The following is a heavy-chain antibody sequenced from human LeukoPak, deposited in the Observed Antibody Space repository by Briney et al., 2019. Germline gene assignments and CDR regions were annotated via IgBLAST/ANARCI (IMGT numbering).Heavy chain of an antibody. CDR2: IYDSGST. CDR1: GGSISSYY. V-gene: IGHV4-59*01. J-gene: IGHJ4*02. D-gene: IGHD3-22*01. Sequence: SETLSLTCTVSGGSISSYYWSWIRQPPGKGLEWIGNIYDSGSTNYNPSLKSRLTISVDTSKNQCSLKLSSVTAADTAVYYCARQSISGSSLSYFDYWGQGTLINVSS. CDR3: ARQSISGSSLSYFDY.